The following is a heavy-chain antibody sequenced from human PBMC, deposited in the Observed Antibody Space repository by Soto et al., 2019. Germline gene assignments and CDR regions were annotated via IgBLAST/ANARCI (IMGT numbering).Heavy chain of an antibody. CDR1: GFSVSNYG. CDR2: VWKDGNTK. CDR3: XXXXXXXXXXFDI. Sequence: QVQLVESGGGVVQPGQSLRLSCAASGFSVSNYGMHWVRQAPGKGLEWVAVVWKDGNTKHYGDSVKGRFTISRDNSKXXXXXXXXXXXXXXXXXXXXXXXXXXXXXXFDIWGQGTRVTVSS. J-gene: IGHJ3*02. V-gene: IGHV3-33*01.